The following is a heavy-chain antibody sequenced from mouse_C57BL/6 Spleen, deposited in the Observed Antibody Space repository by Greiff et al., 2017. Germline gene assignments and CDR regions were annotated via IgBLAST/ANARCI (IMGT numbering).Heavy chain of an antibody. V-gene: IGHV1-18*01. Sequence: EVQLQQSGPELVKPGASVKIPCKASGYTFTDYNMDWVKQSHGKSLEWIGDINPNNGGTIYNQKFKGKATLTVDKSSSTAYMELRSLTSEDTAVYYCARSLLSTVCFDYWGQGTTLTVSS. D-gene: IGHD1-1*01. J-gene: IGHJ2*01. CDR2: INPNNGGT. CDR1: GYTFTDYN. CDR3: ARSLLSTVCFDY.